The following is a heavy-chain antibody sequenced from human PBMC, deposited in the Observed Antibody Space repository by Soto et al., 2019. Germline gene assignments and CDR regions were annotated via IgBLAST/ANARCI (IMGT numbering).Heavy chain of an antibody. D-gene: IGHD2-15*01. CDR3: ARALGSFFFQAEDGIRDVRSVSAFLLNRSSDL. CDR2: INAGNGNT. J-gene: IGHJ2*01. Sequence: RLEWMGWINAGNGNTKYSQKFQGRVTITRDTSASTAYMELSSLRSEDTAVYYCARALGSFFFQAEDGIRDVRSVSAFLLNRSSDL. V-gene: IGHV1-3*01.